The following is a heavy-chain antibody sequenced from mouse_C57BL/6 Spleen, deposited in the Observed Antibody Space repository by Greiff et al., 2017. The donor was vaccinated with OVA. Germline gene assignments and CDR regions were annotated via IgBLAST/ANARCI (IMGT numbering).Heavy chain of an antibody. Sequence: VQLQQSGPGLVKPSQSLSLTCSVTGYSITSGYYWNWIRQFPGNKLEWMGYISYDGSNNYNPSLKNRISITRDTSKNQFFLKLNSVTTEDTATYCCNDYGGYYAMDYWGQGTSVTVSS. J-gene: IGHJ4*01. V-gene: IGHV3-6*01. D-gene: IGHD2-4*01. CDR1: GYSITSGYY. CDR2: ISYDGSN. CDR3: NDYGGYYAMDY.